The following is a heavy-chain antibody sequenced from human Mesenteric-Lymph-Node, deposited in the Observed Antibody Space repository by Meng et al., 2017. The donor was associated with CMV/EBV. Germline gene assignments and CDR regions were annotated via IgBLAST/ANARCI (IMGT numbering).Heavy chain of an antibody. J-gene: IGHJ6*02. CDR3: ARAVPRGDI. V-gene: IGHV3-7*01. D-gene: IGHD3-10*01. CDR1: GFIFSDFW. CDR2: IRQDGNEQ. Sequence: GESLKISCAASGFIFSDFWMSWVRQPPGKRPEWVATIRQDGNEQFYVDSVKGRFTISRDNAENSLYLQMNNPGAADTAVYYCARAVPRGDIWGQGTTVTVSS.